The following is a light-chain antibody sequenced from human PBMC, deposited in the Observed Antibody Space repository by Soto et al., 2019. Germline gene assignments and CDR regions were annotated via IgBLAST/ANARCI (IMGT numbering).Light chain of an antibody. Sequence: QSVLTHPPSVSGAPGQRVTISCTGSSSSIGAGFDVHWFQHFPGTAPKLLIYGTTNRPSGVPDRFSGSKSGASASLAITGLQAEDEADYYCQSYDTSLGGYYVFGTGTKLTVL. CDR3: QSYDTSLGGYYV. V-gene: IGLV1-40*01. CDR1: SSSIGAGFD. J-gene: IGLJ1*01. CDR2: GTT.